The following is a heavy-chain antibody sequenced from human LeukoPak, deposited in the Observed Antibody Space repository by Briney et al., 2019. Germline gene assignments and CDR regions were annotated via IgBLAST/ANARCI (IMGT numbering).Heavy chain of an antibody. D-gene: IGHD3-10*01. V-gene: IGHV3-30*02. Sequence: PGGSLRLSCGASGFTFRSYGVHWVRQAPGKGLEWVAFIRYDGSNKYYADSVKGRFTISRDNSKNTLYLQMNSLRAEDTAVYYCAKGRHYDGSGSRTDFDYWGQGTLVTVSS. J-gene: IGHJ4*02. CDR1: GFTFRSYG. CDR2: IRYDGSNK. CDR3: AKGRHYDGSGSRTDFDY.